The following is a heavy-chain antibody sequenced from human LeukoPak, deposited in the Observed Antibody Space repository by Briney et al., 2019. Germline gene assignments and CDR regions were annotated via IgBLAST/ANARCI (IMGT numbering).Heavy chain of an antibody. CDR1: GGTFSSYA. CDR3: ARDPDTAMPQSDY. CDR2: IIPILGIA. J-gene: IGHJ4*02. D-gene: IGHD5-18*01. V-gene: IGHV1-69*04. Sequence: SVKVSCKASGGTFSSYAISWVRQAPGQGLEWMGRIIPILGIANYAQKFQGRVTITADKSTSTAYMELSSLRSEDTAVYYCARDPDTAMPQSDYWGQGTLVTVSS.